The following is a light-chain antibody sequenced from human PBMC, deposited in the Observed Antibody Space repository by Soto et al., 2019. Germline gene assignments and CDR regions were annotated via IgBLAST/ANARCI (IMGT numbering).Light chain of an antibody. J-gene: IGLJ3*02. CDR1: SSNIGRNP. CDR2: TND. CDR3: AAWDDSLSGPV. V-gene: IGLV1-47*02. Sequence: QSVLTQPPSASGTPGQRVTISCSGSSSNIGRNPVYWYQQVPGTAPKLLFYTNDQRPSGVPDRFSGSKSGTSASLAISGLRSEDEDDYYCAAWDDSLSGPVFGGGTQLTVL.